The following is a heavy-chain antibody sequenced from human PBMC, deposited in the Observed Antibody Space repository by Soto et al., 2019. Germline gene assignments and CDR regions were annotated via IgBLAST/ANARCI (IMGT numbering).Heavy chain of an antibody. CDR3: ATSVAVAGTYFDC. V-gene: IGHV4-34*01. Sequence: LSLTCAVYGGSFSGYYWSWIRQPPGKGLEWIGEINHSGSTNYNPSLKSRVTISVDTSKNQFSLKLSSVTAADTAVYYCATSVAVAGTYFDCWGQGTLVTVSS. D-gene: IGHD6-19*01. CDR2: INHSGST. J-gene: IGHJ4*02. CDR1: GGSFSGYY.